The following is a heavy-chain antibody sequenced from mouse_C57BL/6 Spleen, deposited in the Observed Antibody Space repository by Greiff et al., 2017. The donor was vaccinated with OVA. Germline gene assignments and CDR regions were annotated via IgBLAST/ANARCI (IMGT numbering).Heavy chain of an antibody. Sequence: QVQLQQPGAELVRPGSSVKLSCKASGYTFTSYWMDWVKQRPGQGLEWIGNIYPSDSETHYNQKFKDKATLTVDKSSSTAYMQLSSLTSEDSAVYYGARFIGLCAPYYALYCWGQGTSVTV. CDR1: GYTFTSYW. D-gene: IGHD1-1*01. J-gene: IGHJ4*01. V-gene: IGHV1-61*01. CDR2: IYPSDSET. CDR3: ARFIGLCAPYYALYC.